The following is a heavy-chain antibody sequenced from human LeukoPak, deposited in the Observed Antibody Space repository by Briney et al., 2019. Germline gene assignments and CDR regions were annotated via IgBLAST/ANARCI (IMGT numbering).Heavy chain of an antibody. Sequence: GGSLRLSCAASGFTVSSNYMSWVRQAPGKGLEWVSVIYSGGSTYYADSVKGRFTISRDNSKNTLYLQMNSLRAEDTAVYYCARDDGDYVPNYFDYWGQGTLVTVSA. D-gene: IGHD4-17*01. CDR3: ARDDGDYVPNYFDY. V-gene: IGHV3-53*01. CDR2: IYSGGST. CDR1: GFTVSSNY. J-gene: IGHJ4*02.